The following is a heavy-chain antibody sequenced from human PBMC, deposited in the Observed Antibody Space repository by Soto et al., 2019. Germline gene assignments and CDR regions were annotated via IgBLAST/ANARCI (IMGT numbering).Heavy chain of an antibody. CDR1: GGTFSSYA. J-gene: IGHJ4*02. Sequence: GASVKVSCKASGGTFSSYAISWVRQAPGQGLEWMGGIIPIFGTANYAQKFQGRVTITADESTSTAYMELSSLRSEDTAVYYCARARDIVATEGFAYWGQGTLVTVSS. CDR2: IIPIFGTA. V-gene: IGHV1-69*13. CDR3: ARARDIVATEGFAY. D-gene: IGHD5-12*01.